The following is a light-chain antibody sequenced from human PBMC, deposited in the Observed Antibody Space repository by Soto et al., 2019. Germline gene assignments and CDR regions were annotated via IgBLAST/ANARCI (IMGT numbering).Light chain of an antibody. CDR1: QNVNGW. J-gene: IGKJ1*01. CDR2: KAS. CDR3: QQYKSYWT. Sequence: DIQMTQSPSTLSASVGDRVTITCRASQNVNGWLAWYQQKPGKAPKLLINKASSLESGVPSRFSGSGSGTEFTLTISSLQPDDFATYYCQQYKSYWTFGQGTKVDIK. V-gene: IGKV1-5*03.